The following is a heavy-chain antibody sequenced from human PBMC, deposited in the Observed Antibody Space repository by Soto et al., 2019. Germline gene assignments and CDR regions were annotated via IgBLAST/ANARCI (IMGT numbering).Heavy chain of an antibody. Sequence: ASVKVSCKASGYTFTSYGISWVRQVPGQGLEWMGWISAYNGNTNYAQKLQGRVTMTTDTSTSTAYMELRSLRSDDTAVYYCARSRITMVRGLRAFDIWGQGTMVTVSS. V-gene: IGHV1-18*04. D-gene: IGHD3-10*01. CDR1: GYTFTSYG. CDR3: ARSRITMVRGLRAFDI. CDR2: ISAYNGNT. J-gene: IGHJ3*02.